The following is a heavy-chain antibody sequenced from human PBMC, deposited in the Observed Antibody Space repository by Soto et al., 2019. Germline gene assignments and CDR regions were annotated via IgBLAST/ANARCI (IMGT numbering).Heavy chain of an antibody. Sequence: PSETLSLTCTVSGGSISSGDYYWSWIRQPPGKGLEWIGYIYYSGSTYYNPSLKSRVTISVDTSKNQFSLKLSSVTAADTAVYYCAREREPFWSGYYPRPNWFDPWGQGTLVTVSS. CDR1: GGSISSGDYY. V-gene: IGHV4-30-4*01. CDR2: IYYSGST. J-gene: IGHJ5*02. CDR3: AREREPFWSGYYPRPNWFDP. D-gene: IGHD3-3*01.